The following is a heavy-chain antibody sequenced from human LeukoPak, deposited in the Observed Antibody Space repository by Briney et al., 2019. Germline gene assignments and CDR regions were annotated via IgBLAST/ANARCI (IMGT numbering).Heavy chain of an antibody. Sequence: SETLSLTCTVSGGSISSYYWSWIRQPPGKGLEWIGYIYYSGSTNYNPSLKSRVTISVDTSKNQFSLKLSSVTAADTAVYYCARGCSPGGGSCYSFDYWGQGTLVTVSS. CDR1: GGSISSYY. D-gene: IGHD2-15*01. CDR2: IYYSGST. V-gene: IGHV4-59*12. CDR3: ARGCSPGGGSCYSFDY. J-gene: IGHJ4*02.